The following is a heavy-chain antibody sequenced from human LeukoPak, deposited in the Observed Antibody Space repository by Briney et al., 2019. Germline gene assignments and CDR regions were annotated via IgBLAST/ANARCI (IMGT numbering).Heavy chain of an antibody. V-gene: IGHV1-18*01. CDR1: GYTFTSYG. J-gene: IGHJ1*01. CDR2: ISAYNGNT. Sequence: ASVKVSCKASGYTFTSYGISWVRQAPGQGLEWMGWISAYNGNTNYAQKLQGRVTMTTDTSTSTAYMELRSLRPDDTAVYYCARDLEDIVVVPAAIVYFQHWGQGTLVTVSS. CDR3: ARDLEDIVVVPAAIVYFQH. D-gene: IGHD2-2*02.